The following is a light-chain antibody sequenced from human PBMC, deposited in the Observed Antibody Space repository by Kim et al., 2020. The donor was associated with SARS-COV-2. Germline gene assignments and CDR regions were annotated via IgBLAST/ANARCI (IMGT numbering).Light chain of an antibody. V-gene: IGLV3-19*01. CDR2: GKN. CDR3: NSRDSSGNFVV. Sequence: SSELTQDHAVSVALGQTVRITCQGDSLRSYYASWYQQKPGQAPVLVIYGKNNRPSGIPDRFSGSSSGNTASLTITGAQAEDEADYYCNSRDSSGNFVVFG. J-gene: IGLJ2*01. CDR1: SLRSYY.